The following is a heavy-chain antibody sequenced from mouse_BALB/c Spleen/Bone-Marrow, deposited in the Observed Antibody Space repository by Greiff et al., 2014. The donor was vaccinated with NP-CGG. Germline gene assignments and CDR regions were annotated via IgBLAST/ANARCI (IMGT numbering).Heavy chain of an antibody. CDR2: ISDGGSYT. Sequence: EVKVEESGGGLVEPGGSLKLSCAASGFTFSNYYMYWVHQTPEKRLEWVATISDGGSYTYYPDSVKGRFTISRDNANNNLYLQMSSLKSEDTAMYYCARDYYGSSYIGYWGQGTLVTVST. J-gene: IGHJ3*01. CDR1: GFTFSNYY. CDR3: ARDYYGSSYIGY. V-gene: IGHV5-4*02. D-gene: IGHD1-1*01.